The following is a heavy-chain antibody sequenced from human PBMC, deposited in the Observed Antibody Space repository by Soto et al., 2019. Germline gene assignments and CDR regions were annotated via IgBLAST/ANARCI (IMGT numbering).Heavy chain of an antibody. Sequence: SVKVSCKASGGTFSSYAISWVRQAPGQGLEWMGGIIPIFGTASYAQKFQGRVTITADESTSTAYMELSSLRSEDTAVYYCATRDISSGWSRDYYYYYGMDVWGQGTTVTVSS. CDR1: GGTFSSYA. CDR3: ATRDISSGWSRDYYYYYGMDV. V-gene: IGHV1-69*13. CDR2: IIPIFGTA. J-gene: IGHJ6*02. D-gene: IGHD6-19*01.